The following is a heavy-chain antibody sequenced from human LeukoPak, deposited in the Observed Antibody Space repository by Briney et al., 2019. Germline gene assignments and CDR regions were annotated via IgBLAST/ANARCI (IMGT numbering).Heavy chain of an antibody. D-gene: IGHD2-2*02. Sequence: GGSLRLSCAASGFTFSSYAMSWVRQAPEKGLEWVSGITDSGFTTFYANSVKGRFTISRDNSKNTLYLQMNSLRAEDTAVYYCANAGFCSSTTCYNPFDHWGQGTLVTVSS. CDR3: ANAGFCSSTTCYNPFDH. CDR1: GFTFSSYA. J-gene: IGHJ4*02. CDR2: ITDSGFTT. V-gene: IGHV3-23*01.